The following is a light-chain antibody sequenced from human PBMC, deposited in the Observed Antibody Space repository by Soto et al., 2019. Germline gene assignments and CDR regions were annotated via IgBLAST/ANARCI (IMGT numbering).Light chain of an antibody. CDR2: GAS. J-gene: IGKJ2*01. Sequence: EIVLTQSPATLSVSPGERATLSCRASQSVSSNLAWYQQKPGQAPRLIIFGASTRATGVPARFSGSGSGTEFALTISTLQSEDFAIYYCQQYENWYTFGQGTKLEIK. V-gene: IGKV3-15*01. CDR3: QQYENWYT. CDR1: QSVSSN.